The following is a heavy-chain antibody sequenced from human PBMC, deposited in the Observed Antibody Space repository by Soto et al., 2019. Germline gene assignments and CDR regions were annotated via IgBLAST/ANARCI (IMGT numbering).Heavy chain of an antibody. CDR2: VYNSGST. Sequence: SATLSLTCTVSGGSISSKYWTWIRQPPGKGLEWIGYVYNSGSTNYNPSLKSRVTISEDTSKSQFSLKVNSMTAADTAVYYCARYRREAVAGYTLDNWGQGILVTVS. D-gene: IGHD6-13*01. V-gene: IGHV4-59*01. CDR1: GGSISSKY. J-gene: IGHJ4*02. CDR3: ARYRREAVAGYTLDN.